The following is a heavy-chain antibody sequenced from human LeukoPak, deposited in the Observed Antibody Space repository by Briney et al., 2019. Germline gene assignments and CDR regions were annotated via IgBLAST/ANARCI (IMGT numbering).Heavy chain of an antibody. J-gene: IGHJ4*02. CDR3: ARGEFICTINACYASALDS. Sequence: ASVKVSCRASGYTFTSYAISWVRQAPGQGLEWMGWIRAHNGDTNHAQQLQGRVTMTTDTSTWTAYMELRSLRSEDTAVYYCARGEFICTINACYASALDSWGQGTLVTVSS. D-gene: IGHD2-2*01. CDR2: IRAHNGDT. CDR1: GYTFTSYA. V-gene: IGHV1-18*01.